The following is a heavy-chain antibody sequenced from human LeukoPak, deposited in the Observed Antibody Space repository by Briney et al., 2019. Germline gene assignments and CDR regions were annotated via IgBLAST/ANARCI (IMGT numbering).Heavy chain of an antibody. D-gene: IGHD3-3*01. CDR3: VTGYYEPFDN. V-gene: IGHV4-59*01. Sequence: SETLSLTCSVSGASLSSYYWGWIRQSPGKGLEWLGYISDTGKTDCNPSLKSRGTLSLDTSKNQFSLRLTSVTAADTAVYYCVTGYYEPFDNWGQGTLVTVSS. CDR1: GASLSSYY. CDR2: ISDTGKT. J-gene: IGHJ4*02.